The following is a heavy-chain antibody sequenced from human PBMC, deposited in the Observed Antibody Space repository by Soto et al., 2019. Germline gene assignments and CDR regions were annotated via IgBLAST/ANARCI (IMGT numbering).Heavy chain of an antibody. J-gene: IGHJ6*02. CDR1: GFTFTSSA. Sequence: QMQLVQSGPEVKKPGTSVKVSCKASGFTFTSSAMQWVRQARGQRLEWIGWIVVGSGNTNYAQKFQERVTITRDISTSTADMEISSLRSEDTAVYYCAAADYDSSGYYYYYYGMDVWGQGTTVTVSS. CDR3: AAADYDSSGYYYYYYGMDV. CDR2: IVVGSGNT. D-gene: IGHD3-22*01. V-gene: IGHV1-58*02.